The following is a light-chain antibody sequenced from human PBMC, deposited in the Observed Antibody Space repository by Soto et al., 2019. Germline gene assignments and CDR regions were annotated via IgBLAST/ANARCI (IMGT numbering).Light chain of an antibody. CDR2: DVS. Sequence: QSVLTQPASVSGSPGQSITISCTGTSSDVGGYNYVSWYQQHPGKAPNLIIFDVSNRPSGVSNRFSGSKSGNSASLTISGLQAEDEADYYCSSYTGSNTPVVFGGGTKVPS. V-gene: IGLV2-14*01. J-gene: IGLJ2*01. CDR1: SSDVGGYNY. CDR3: SSYTGSNTPVV.